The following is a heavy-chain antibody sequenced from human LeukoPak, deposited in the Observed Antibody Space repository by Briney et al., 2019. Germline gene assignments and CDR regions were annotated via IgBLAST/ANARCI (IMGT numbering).Heavy chain of an antibody. CDR3: ARDLAFDI. CDR1: GFTVSSNY. J-gene: IGHJ3*02. CDR2: IYSGGSR. Sequence: PGGSLRLSCAASGFTVSSNYMSWVCQAPGKGLEWVSVIYSGGSRYYEDSVKGRFTISRDNSKNTLYLQMNSLRAEDTAVYYCARDLAFDIWGQGTMVTVSS. V-gene: IGHV3-66*02.